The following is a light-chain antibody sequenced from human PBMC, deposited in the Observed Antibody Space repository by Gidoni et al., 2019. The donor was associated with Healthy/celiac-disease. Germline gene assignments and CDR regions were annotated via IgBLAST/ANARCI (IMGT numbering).Light chain of an antibody. CDR3: QQYYSTPWT. CDR2: WAS. V-gene: IGKV4-1*01. J-gene: IGKJ1*01. Sequence: DLVRTQSPDSLAVSLGERATINCKSSQSVLYSSNNKNYLAWYQQKPGQPPKLLIYWASTRESGVPDRFSGSGSGTDFTLTISSLQAEDVAVYYCQQYYSTPWTFGQGTKVEIK. CDR1: QSVLYSSNNKNY.